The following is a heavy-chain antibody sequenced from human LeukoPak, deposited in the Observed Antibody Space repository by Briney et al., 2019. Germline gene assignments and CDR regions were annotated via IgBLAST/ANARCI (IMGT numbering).Heavy chain of an antibody. Sequence: GGSLRLSCAASGFTISSSFMTWVRQAPGKGLEWVSVAYSDGTTYYADSVKGRFTISRDNSKNTLDLQMNSLRADDTATYYCAKEKRNLRGARDAFDIWGQGTLVTVSA. V-gene: IGHV3-53*01. CDR3: AKEKRNLRGARDAFDI. CDR1: GFTISSSF. D-gene: IGHD1-26*01. CDR2: AYSDGTT. J-gene: IGHJ3*02.